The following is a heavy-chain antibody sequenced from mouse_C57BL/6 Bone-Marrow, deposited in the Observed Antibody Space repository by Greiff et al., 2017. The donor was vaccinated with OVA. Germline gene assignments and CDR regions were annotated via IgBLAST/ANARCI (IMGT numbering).Heavy chain of an antibody. D-gene: IGHD2-5*01. CDR1: GFTFNTYA. V-gene: IGHV10-3*01. J-gene: IGHJ3*01. Sequence: EVMLVESGGGLVQPKGSLKLSCAASGFTFNTYAMHWVRQAPGKGLEWVASLRSKRSNYATYYADSVKDRLTISRDDSQSMLYLQMNNLKTEDTAMYYCVRGSNYGAYWGQGTLGTVSA. CDR2: LRSKRSNYAT. CDR3: VRGSNYGAY.